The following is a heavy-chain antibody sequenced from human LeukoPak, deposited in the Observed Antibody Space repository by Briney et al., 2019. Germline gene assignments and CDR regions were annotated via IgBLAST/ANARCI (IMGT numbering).Heavy chain of an antibody. CDR1: GDSISTYY. V-gene: IGHV4-59*01. CDR2: IYHSGST. Sequence: SETLSLTCTVSGDSISTYYWNWIRQPPGKGLEWIGYIYHSGSTNYNPSLKSRVTISVDTSKNQFSLKLSSVTAADTAVDYCARAFSSSSFYFNYWGQGTLVTVSS. CDR3: ARAFSSSSFYFNY. D-gene: IGHD6-6*01. J-gene: IGHJ4*02.